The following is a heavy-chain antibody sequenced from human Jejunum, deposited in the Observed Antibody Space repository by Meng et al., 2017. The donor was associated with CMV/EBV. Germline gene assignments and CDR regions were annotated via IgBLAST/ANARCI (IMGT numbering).Heavy chain of an antibody. V-gene: IGHV5-51*01. CDR3: ARVLVGSGYYFDAFDI. J-gene: IGHJ3*02. Sequence: LTTHWIAWVRKVPGTGLDWMGIIFPGDSDTRYSPSFQGQVTISVDNSLNTAYLQWSSLKASDSAIYYCARVLVGSGYYFDAFDIWGQGAKVTVSS. CDR1: LTTHW. D-gene: IGHD3-22*01. CDR2: IFPGDSDT.